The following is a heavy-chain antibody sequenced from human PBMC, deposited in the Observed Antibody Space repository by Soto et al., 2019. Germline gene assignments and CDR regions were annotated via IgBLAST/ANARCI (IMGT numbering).Heavy chain of an antibody. CDR3: ARGGGNTRIDY. CDR2: IYSGGST. J-gene: IGHJ4*02. D-gene: IGHD3-16*01. Sequence: EVELVESGGGLVQPGGSLRLSCAASGFTVSSNYMTWVRQAPGKGLEWVSIIYSGGSTYYADSVKGRFTISRDNSKNTLYLEMNSLRAGDTAVYYWARGGGNTRIDYWGQGTLVTVSS. CDR1: GFTVSSNY. V-gene: IGHV3-66*01.